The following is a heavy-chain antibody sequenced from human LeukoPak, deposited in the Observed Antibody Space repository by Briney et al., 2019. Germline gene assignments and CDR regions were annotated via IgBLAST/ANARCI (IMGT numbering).Heavy chain of an antibody. V-gene: IGHV3-23*01. J-gene: IGHJ3*02. CDR3: ARFSFSSGWPPRSAFDI. D-gene: IGHD6-19*01. CDR1: GFAFSSYA. Sequence: GGSLRLSCAASGFAFSSYAMSWVRQAPGKGLEWVSGISGSGGSTYSADSVKGRFTISRDSSKTTLYLQMNSLSAEDTAVYYCARFSFSSGWPPRSAFDIWGQGTMVTVSS. CDR2: ISGSGGST.